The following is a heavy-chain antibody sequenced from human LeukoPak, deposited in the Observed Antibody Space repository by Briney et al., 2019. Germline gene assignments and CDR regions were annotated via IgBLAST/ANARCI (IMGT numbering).Heavy chain of an antibody. V-gene: IGHV4-39*01. J-gene: IGHJ4*02. CDR2: IYYSGNT. CDR1: GVSISSSTYY. Sequence: SETLSLTCTVSGVSISSSTYYWGWIRQPPGKGLEWIGNIYYSGNTYYNQSLKSRVTISVDRSKNQFSLKLSSVTAADTAVYYCARLMAGYYGGSRQADHWGQGTLVTVSS. D-gene: IGHD4-23*01. CDR3: ARLMAGYYGGSRQADH.